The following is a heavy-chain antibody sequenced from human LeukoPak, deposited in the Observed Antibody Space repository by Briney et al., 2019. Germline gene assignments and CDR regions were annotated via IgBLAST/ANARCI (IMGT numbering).Heavy chain of an antibody. V-gene: IGHV4-59*01. CDR2: IYYSGST. J-gene: IGHJ4*02. Sequence: SETLSLTCTVSGGSISSYYWSWIRQPPGKGLEWIGYIYYSGSTNYNPSLKSRVTISVDTSKNQFSLKLSSVTAADTAVYYCARAPDYYHHFDYWGQGTLVTVSS. CDR3: ARAPDYYHHFDY. D-gene: IGHD3-22*01. CDR1: GGSISSYY.